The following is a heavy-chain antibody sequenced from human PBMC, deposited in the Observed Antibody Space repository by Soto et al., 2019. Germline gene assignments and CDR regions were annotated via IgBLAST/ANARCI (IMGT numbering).Heavy chain of an antibody. CDR2: VTSSASST. CDR1: GFTFSSFA. D-gene: IGHD1-26*01. V-gene: IGHV3-23*01. CDR3: AKGGAVLLDPFDV. Sequence: GQLLESGGGMVQPGGSLRLSCAASGFTFSSFAMNWVRLPPGRGLEWVAAVTSSASSTHYAASVKGRFTISRDNSKNTLYLQMNSLRADDTAVYYCAKGGAVLLDPFDVWGQGTMVTVSS. J-gene: IGHJ3*01.